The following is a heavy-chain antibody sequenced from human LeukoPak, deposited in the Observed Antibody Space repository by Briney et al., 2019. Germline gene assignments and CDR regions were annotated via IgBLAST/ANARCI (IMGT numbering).Heavy chain of an antibody. J-gene: IGHJ4*02. Sequence: SETLSPTCTVSGGSISSTSDYWGWIRQPPGKGLEWIGNIYYSGSTYYNPSLKSRVTISVDTSKNQFSLKLNSVTAADTAVYYCARAPARPETAVGYYFDYWGQGTLVTVSS. CDR3: ARAPARPETAVGYYFDY. D-gene: IGHD5-18*01. V-gene: IGHV4-39*07. CDR2: IYYSGST. CDR1: GGSISSTSDY.